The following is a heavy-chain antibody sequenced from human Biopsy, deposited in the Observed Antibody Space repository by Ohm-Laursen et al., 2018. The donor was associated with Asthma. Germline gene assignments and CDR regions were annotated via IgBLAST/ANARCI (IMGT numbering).Heavy chain of an antibody. D-gene: IGHD2-2*01. J-gene: IGHJ4*02. CDR3: ARKAGSCISRTCYSLDF. Sequence: SSETVSCKSLGGTFNTYVIGWARQAPGQGIGWMGGINSVFGTTTYPQKFQDRVTITADDSTSTVYMELSSLRSEDTAVYYCARKAGSCISRTCYSLDFWGQGTLVTVSS. V-gene: IGHV1-69*01. CDR2: INSVFGTT. CDR1: GGTFNTYV.